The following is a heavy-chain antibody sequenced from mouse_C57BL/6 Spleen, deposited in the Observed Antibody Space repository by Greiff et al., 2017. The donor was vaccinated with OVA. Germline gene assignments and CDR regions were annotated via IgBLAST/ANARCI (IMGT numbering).Heavy chain of an antibody. CDR2: ISSGGSYT. CDR1: GFTFSSYG. V-gene: IGHV5-6*02. D-gene: IGHD4-1*01. CDR3: ARELDYYFDY. J-gene: IGHJ2*01. Sequence: EVKLVESGGDLVKPGGSLKLSCAASGFTFSSYGMSWVRQTPDKRLEWVATISSGGSYTYYTDSVKGRFTISRDNAKNTLYLQLSSLKSEDTAMYYCARELDYYFDYWGQGTTLTVSS.